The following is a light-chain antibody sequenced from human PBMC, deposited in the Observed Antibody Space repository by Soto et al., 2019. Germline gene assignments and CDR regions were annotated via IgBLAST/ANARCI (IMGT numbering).Light chain of an antibody. CDR2: GNK. V-gene: IGLV1-40*01. J-gene: IGLJ1*01. CDR3: QSYDSSLSVSYV. CDR1: SSNIGAGYD. Sequence: QSVPTQPPSVSGAPGQRVTISCTGSSSNIGAGYDVHWYQQRPGTAPKLLSYGNKNRPSGVPDRFSGSKSGTSASLAITGLQAEDEADYYCQSYDSSLSVSYVFGTGTKVTVL.